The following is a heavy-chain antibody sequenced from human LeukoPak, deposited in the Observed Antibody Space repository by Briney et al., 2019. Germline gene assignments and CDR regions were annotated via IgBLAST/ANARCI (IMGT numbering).Heavy chain of an antibody. D-gene: IGHD3-16*01. Sequence: SETLSLTCTVSGGCISSYYWSWIRQPPGKGLEWIGYIYYSGSTNYNPSLKSRVTISVDTSKNQFSLKLSSVTAADTAVYYCARLSFYRFDPWGQGTLVTVSS. V-gene: IGHV4-59*08. CDR2: IYYSGST. J-gene: IGHJ5*02. CDR1: GGCISSYY. CDR3: ARLSFYRFDP.